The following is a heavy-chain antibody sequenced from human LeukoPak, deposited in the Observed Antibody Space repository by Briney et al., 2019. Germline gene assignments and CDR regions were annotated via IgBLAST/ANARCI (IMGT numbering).Heavy chain of an antibody. D-gene: IGHD3-22*01. V-gene: IGHV1-46*01. CDR3: ARSPNTMIVVVIGYYFDY. Sequence: ASVKVSCKASGYTFTSYYMHWVRQAPGQGLEWMGIINPSGGSTSYAQKFQGRVTMTRDTSTSTVYMELSSLRSEDAAVYYCARSPNTMIVVVIGYYFDYWGQGTLVTVSS. J-gene: IGHJ4*02. CDR2: INPSGGST. CDR1: GYTFTSYY.